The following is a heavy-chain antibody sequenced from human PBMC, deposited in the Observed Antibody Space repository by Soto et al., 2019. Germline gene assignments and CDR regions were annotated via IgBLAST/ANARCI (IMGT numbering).Heavy chain of an antibody. D-gene: IGHD2-15*01. Sequence: ASVKVSCAASGFTFSSYAMSWVRQAPGKGLEWVSAISGSGGSTYYADSVKGRFTISRDNSKNTLYLQMNSLRAEDTAVYYCAKVLTIDSGDFDYWGQGTLVTVSS. CDR2: ISGSGGST. CDR3: AKVLTIDSGDFDY. J-gene: IGHJ4*02. V-gene: IGHV3-23*01. CDR1: GFTFSSYA.